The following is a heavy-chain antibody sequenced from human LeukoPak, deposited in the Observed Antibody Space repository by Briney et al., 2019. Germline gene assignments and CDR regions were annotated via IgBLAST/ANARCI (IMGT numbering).Heavy chain of an antibody. D-gene: IGHD3-16*01. CDR3: ATSGLDLIGGDYYFDS. CDR2: VNPNPDIT. V-gene: IGHV1-8*01. CDR1: GHIFNDYD. Sequence: ASVKVSCKSPGHIFNDYDINWVRQAPGRGLEWLGWVNPNPDITGSSKKFQGRVSMTRDTYTSTAYMELSSLRSEDTAVYYCATSGLDLIGGDYYFDSWGQGTLVTVSS. J-gene: IGHJ4*02.